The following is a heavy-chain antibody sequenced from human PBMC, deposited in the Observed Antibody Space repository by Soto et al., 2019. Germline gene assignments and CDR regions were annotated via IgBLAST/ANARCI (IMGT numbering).Heavy chain of an antibody. CDR2: IFHTGGT. V-gene: IGHV4-38-2*01. D-gene: IGHD2-15*01. J-gene: IGHJ3*02. CDR3: ARTWLAGGTPADAFDI. Sequence: PSETLSLTCAVSASSISSAYFWGWIRQPPGKGLEWIATIFHTGGTYYNPSLKSRVTISVDTSNNQFSLRLNSVTAADTALYFCARTWLAGGTPADAFDIWGQGTMVT. CDR1: ASSISSAYF.